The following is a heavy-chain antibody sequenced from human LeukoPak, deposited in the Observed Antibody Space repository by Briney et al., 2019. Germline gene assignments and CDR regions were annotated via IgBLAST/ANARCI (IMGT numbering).Heavy chain of an antibody. V-gene: IGHV4-39*01. CDR1: GGSISSSSYY. CDR2: ISYSGST. Sequence: SETLSLTCTVSGGSISSSSYYWGWIRQPPGKGLEWIGSISYSGSTYYNPSLKSRVTISVDTSKNQFSLKLSSVTAADTAVYYCARPREYSYGGFDYWGQGTLVTVSS. D-gene: IGHD5-18*01. J-gene: IGHJ4*02. CDR3: ARPREYSYGGFDY.